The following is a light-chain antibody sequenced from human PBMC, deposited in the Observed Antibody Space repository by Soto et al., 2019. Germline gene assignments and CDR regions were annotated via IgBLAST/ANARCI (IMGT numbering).Light chain of an antibody. Sequence: DVVMTQSPLSLPVTLGQSASISCRSSQSLVYRDGNVHFHWFHQRPGQSPRRLIYAVSNRDSGVPDRFSGSGSGTDFTLKISRVEAEDFGVYYCLQTTHWPHTFGQGTKLEIK. CDR1: QSLVYRDGNVH. CDR2: AVS. V-gene: IGKV2-30*01. CDR3: LQTTHWPHT. J-gene: IGKJ2*01.